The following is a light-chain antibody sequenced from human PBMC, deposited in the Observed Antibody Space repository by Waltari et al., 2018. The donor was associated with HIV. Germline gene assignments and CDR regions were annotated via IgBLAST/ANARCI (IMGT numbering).Light chain of an antibody. V-gene: IGLV3-19*01. CDR3: NSRDRSGNLWV. CDR2: GRN. J-gene: IGLJ3*02. CDR1: SLGNYY. Sequence: SSELTQAPAVSVALGQTIRITCQGASLGNYYASWYQQTPGQAPLLVLYGRNDRPSGIPDRFSGSKSENTSSLTISGVQAEDDADYYCNSRDRSGNLWVFGGGTKLTVL.